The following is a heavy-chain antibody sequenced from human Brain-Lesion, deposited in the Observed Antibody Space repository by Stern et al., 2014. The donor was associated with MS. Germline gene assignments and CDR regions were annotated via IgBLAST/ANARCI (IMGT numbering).Heavy chain of an antibody. D-gene: IGHD3/OR15-3a*01. CDR3: ARHGTEGYYYYYMDV. CDR1: GGSISSYY. Sequence: VQLVESGPGLVKPSETLSLTCTVSGGSISSYYWSWIRQPPGKGLAWIGYIYYSGSTNYNPSLKRRVTISVDTSKNQLSLQLSPVTAADTAVYYCARHGTEGYYYYYMDVWGKGTTVTVSS. J-gene: IGHJ6*03. V-gene: IGHV4-59*08. CDR2: IYYSGST.